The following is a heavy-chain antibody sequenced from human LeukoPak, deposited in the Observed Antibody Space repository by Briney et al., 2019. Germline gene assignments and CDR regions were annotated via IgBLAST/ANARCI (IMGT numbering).Heavy chain of an antibody. J-gene: IGHJ2*01. CDR3: AREGFCGGDCPEYFDL. Sequence: GGSLRLSCAASGFTFSNYDMHWVRQATGKGLEWVSAIDTASNTYFPGSVKGRFTISRDNAENSLYLQMNSLGAGDTSMYYCAREGFCGGDCPEYFDLWGRGTLVTVSS. D-gene: IGHD2-21*02. CDR2: IDTASNT. CDR1: GFTFSNYD. V-gene: IGHV3-13*04.